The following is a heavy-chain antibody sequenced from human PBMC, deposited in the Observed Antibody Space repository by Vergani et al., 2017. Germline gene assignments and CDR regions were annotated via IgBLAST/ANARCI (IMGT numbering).Heavy chain of an antibody. CDR1: GFTFSSYS. V-gene: IGHV3-21*04. Sequence: EVQLVESGGGLVKPGGSLRLSCAASGFTFSSYSMNWVRQAPGKGLEWVSSISSSSSYIYYADSVKGRFTISRDNAKNTLYLQMNSLRAEDTAVYYCAKVGYYGSGSYDYWGQGTLVTVSS. J-gene: IGHJ4*02. D-gene: IGHD3-10*01. CDR2: ISSSSSYI. CDR3: AKVGYYGSGSYDY.